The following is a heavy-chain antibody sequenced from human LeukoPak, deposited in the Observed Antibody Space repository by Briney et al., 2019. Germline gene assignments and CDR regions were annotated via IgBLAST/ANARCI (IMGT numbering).Heavy chain of an antibody. J-gene: IGHJ6*02. D-gene: IGHD3-9*01. V-gene: IGHV3-30-3*01. Sequence: GGSLRLSCAASGFTFSSYAMHWVRQAPGKGLEWVAVISYDGSNKYYADSVKGRFTISRDNSKNTLYLQMNSLRAEDTAVYYCARDYEHYDILTGYSSGAYYYYYGMDVWGQGTTVTVSS. CDR2: ISYDGSNK. CDR1: GFTFSSYA. CDR3: ARDYEHYDILTGYSSGAYYYYYGMDV.